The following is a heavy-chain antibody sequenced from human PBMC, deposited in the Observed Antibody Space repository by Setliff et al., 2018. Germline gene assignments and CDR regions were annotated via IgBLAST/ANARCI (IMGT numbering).Heavy chain of an antibody. D-gene: IGHD2-8*01. Sequence: ASVKVSCKAPGYTLINYGISWVRQAPGQGLEWMGWIGAYTGNTNYAQKFQGRVTMTTDTSTSTAYMELRSLRSDDTAVYYCSRLVRYCTTTTCQSVPGAEVWGQGTLVTVSS. CDR1: GYTLINYG. CDR3: SRLVRYCTTTTCQSVPGAEV. J-gene: IGHJ4*02. CDR2: IGAYTGNT. V-gene: IGHV1-18*01.